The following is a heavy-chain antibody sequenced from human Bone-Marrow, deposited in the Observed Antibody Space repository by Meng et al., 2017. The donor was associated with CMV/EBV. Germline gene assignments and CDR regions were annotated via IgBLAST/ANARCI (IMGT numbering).Heavy chain of an antibody. Sequence: SETLSLTCTVSGDSLSSYYWSWIRQPPGKGLEWIGYIYYSGSTNYNPSLKSRVTISVDTSKNQFSLKLSSVTAADTAVYYCAREREEPRTYYYYGMDVWGQGTTVTVSS. D-gene: IGHD1-14*01. CDR1: GDSLSSYY. CDR3: AREREEPRTYYYYGMDV. J-gene: IGHJ6*02. V-gene: IGHV4-59*01. CDR2: IYYSGST.